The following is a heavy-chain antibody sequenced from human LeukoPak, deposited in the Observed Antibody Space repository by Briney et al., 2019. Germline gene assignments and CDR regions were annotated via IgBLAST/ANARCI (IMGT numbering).Heavy chain of an antibody. V-gene: IGHV3-33*03. J-gene: IGHJ4*02. CDR2: IWFDGSKE. CDR1: GFTSSGHG. Sequence: PGGSLRLSCVGSGFTSSGHGMQWVRQAPGKGLEWLAVIWFDGSKEYYADSVKGRFTISRDSSKNTLYLQINSLRAEDTAVYYCARMRGALPGTGYFDYWGQGTLVTVSS. D-gene: IGHD6-19*01. CDR3: ARMRGALPGTGYFDY.